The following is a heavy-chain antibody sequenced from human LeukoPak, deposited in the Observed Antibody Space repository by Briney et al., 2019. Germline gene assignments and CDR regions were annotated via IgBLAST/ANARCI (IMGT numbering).Heavy chain of an antibody. CDR3: ASLKYYDILTGYYGDY. CDR2: ISGSGGST. V-gene: IGHV3-23*01. D-gene: IGHD3-9*01. CDR1: GFTFSSYA. Sequence: GGSLRLSCAASGFTFSSYAMSWVRQAPGKGLEWVSAISGSGGSTYYADSVKGRFTISRDNAKNSLYLQMNSLRAEDTAVYYCASLKYYDILTGYYGDYWGQGTLVTVSS. J-gene: IGHJ4*02.